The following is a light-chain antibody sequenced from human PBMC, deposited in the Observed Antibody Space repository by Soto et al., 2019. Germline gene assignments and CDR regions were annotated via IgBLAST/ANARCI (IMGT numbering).Light chain of an antibody. V-gene: IGLV2-14*01. CDR2: EVS. Sequence: QSALTQPASVSGSPGQSITISCTGTSSDVGGYNYVSWYQQHPGKAPKLMIYEVSNRPSGVSNRFSGSKSGNTASLTISGLQAEDEADYYCSSYTSSRTYVFGTVTKVTVL. CDR1: SSDVGGYNY. J-gene: IGLJ1*01. CDR3: SSYTSSRTYV.